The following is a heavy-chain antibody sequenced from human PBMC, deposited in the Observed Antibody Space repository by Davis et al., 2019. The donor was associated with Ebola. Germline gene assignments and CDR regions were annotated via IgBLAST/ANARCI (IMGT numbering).Heavy chain of an antibody. V-gene: IGHV4-38-2*02. D-gene: IGHD3-22*01. Sequence: PSETLSLTCAASGYSISSDYYWGCIRQSPVKGLEWIASINHAGITYYNPSLKSRVTISVDMSKNQFSLKLKSLTAADTAVYYCGRDRPSGYYDYWGQGTLVTVSS. CDR1: GYSISSDYY. J-gene: IGHJ4*02. CDR3: GRDRPSGYYDY. CDR2: INHAGIT.